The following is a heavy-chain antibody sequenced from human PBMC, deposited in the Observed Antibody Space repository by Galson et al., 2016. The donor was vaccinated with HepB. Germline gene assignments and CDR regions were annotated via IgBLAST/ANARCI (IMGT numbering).Heavy chain of an antibody. Sequence: SLRLSCAASGFTFRAYGMNWVRPAPGKGLEWVAVIWSDGSAKFYVDSVKGRFTISRENSMSTMYLQMDSLRAEDTAMYYCAKDRDGGNPDDAFDVWGQGTMVIVSA. V-gene: IGHV3-33*06. CDR3: AKDRDGGNPDDAFDV. D-gene: IGHD4-23*01. CDR2: IWSDGSAK. CDR1: GFTFRAYG. J-gene: IGHJ3*01.